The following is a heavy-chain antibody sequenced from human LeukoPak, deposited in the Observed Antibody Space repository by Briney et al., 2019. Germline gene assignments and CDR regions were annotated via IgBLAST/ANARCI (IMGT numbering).Heavy chain of an antibody. D-gene: IGHD3-22*01. Sequence: PGGSLRLSCAASGFTFSSYGMHWVRQAPGKGLEWVAFIRYDGSNKYYADSVKGRFTISRDNSKNTLYLQMKSLRAEDTAVYYFAKGFYDSSGYPIDYWGQGTLVTVYS. CDR2: IRYDGSNK. J-gene: IGHJ4*02. CDR3: AKGFYDSSGYPIDY. V-gene: IGHV3-30*02. CDR1: GFTFSSYG.